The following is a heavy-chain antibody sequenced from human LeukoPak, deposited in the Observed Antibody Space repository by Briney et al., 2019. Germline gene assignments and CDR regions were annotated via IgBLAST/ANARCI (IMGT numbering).Heavy chain of an antibody. CDR1: GGSISSYY. J-gene: IGHJ5*02. Sequence: SETLSLTCTVSGGSISSYYWSWIRQPPGQGLEWIGYIYYSGSTNYNPSLKSRVTISVDTSKNQFSLKLSSVTAADTAVYYCAREGSSDSDWFDPWGQGTLVTVSS. CDR3: AREGSSDSDWFDP. D-gene: IGHD6-6*01. CDR2: IYYSGST. V-gene: IGHV4-59*01.